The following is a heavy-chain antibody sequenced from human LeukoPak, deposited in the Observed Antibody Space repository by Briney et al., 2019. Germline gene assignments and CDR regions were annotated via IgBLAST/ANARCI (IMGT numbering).Heavy chain of an antibody. D-gene: IGHD5-24*01. CDR2: SHYSGST. CDR3: ARDLEGGMAFDP. CDR1: GASISSYY. V-gene: IGHV4-59*01. J-gene: IGHJ5*02. Sequence: SETLSLTCTVSGASISSYYWSWIRQPPGKGLEWIGYSHYSGSTNYSPSLKSRVTISVDTSKNQFSLKLSSVAAADTAVYYCARDLEGGMAFDPWGQGTLVTVSS.